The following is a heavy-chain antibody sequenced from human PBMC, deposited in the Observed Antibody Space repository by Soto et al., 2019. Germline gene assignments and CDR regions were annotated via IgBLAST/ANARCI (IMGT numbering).Heavy chain of an antibody. CDR3: ARYYYASGSYHYYFDY. V-gene: IGHV3-11*06. CDR1: GFTFSDYY. D-gene: IGHD3-10*01. J-gene: IGHJ4*02. CDR2: ISSSSSST. Sequence: QVQLVESGGGLVKPGGSLRLSCAASGFTFSDYYMSWIRQAPGKGLEWVSYISSSSSSTTYADSVKGRFTISRDHAKNSLYLQMNRLRAEDTAVYYCARYYYASGSYHYYFDYWGQGTLVTVSS.